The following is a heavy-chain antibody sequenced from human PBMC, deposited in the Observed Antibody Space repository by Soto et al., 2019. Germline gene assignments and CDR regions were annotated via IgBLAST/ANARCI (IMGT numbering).Heavy chain of an antibody. Sequence: EVQLLESGGGLVQPGGSLRLSCAASGFTFSSYAMSWVRQAPGKGLEWVSAITGGGGNRYYADSVKGRFTISRDNSKNTLYLQMNSLRAEDTAVYYCAKSRINLRYSTHCIDFWGQGTLVTVSS. J-gene: IGHJ4*02. CDR1: GFTFSSYA. V-gene: IGHV3-23*01. CDR2: ITGGGGNR. D-gene: IGHD2-15*01. CDR3: AKSRINLRYSTHCIDF.